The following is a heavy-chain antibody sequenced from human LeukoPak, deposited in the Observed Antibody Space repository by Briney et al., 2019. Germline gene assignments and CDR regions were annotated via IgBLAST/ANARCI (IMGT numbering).Heavy chain of an antibody. CDR1: GYTFSNYG. V-gene: IGHV1-18*01. Sequence: GASVKVSCKTSGYTFSNYGIRWVRQAPGQGLEWTGWISAYNGNTNYAQKLQGRVTMTTDTSTSTAYMELRSLRSDDTAVYYCARGGGIWGIDYWGQGTLVTVSS. CDR2: ISAYNGNT. CDR3: ARGGGIWGIDY. J-gene: IGHJ4*02. D-gene: IGHD3-16*01.